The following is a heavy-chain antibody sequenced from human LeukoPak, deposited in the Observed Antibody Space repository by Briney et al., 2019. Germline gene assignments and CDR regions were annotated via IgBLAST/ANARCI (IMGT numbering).Heavy chain of an antibody. CDR1: GGSISSSSYY. CDR3: ARRDHWGYLDY. J-gene: IGHJ4*02. V-gene: IGHV4-39*01. CDR2: IYYSGST. D-gene: IGHD7-27*01. Sequence: SETLSLTCTVPGGSISSSSYYWGWIRQPPGKGLEWIGTIYYSGSTYYNPSLKSRVTMSVDTSKNQFSLKLSSVTAADTAVYYCARRDHWGYLDYWGQRTLVTVSS.